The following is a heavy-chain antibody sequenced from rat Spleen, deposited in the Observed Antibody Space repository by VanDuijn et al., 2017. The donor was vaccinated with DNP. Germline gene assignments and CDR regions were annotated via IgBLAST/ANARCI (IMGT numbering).Heavy chain of an antibody. V-gene: IGHV5-22*01. CDR3: TRKYTTDYYWYFDF. J-gene: IGHJ1*01. CDR2: ISYEGSST. CDR1: GFTFSNYG. D-gene: IGHD1-6*01. Sequence: EVQLVESGGGLVQPGRSLKLSCAASGFTFSNYGMAWVRQAPTKGLEWVASISYEGSSTYYLDSVKGRFTISRDNAKSTLYLQMNSLGSEDTATYYCTRKYTTDYYWYFDFWGPGTMVTVSS.